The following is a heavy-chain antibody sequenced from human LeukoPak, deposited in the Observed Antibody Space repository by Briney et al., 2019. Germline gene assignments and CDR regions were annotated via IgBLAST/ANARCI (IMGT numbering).Heavy chain of an antibody. D-gene: IGHD4-17*01. CDR2: IIPILGIA. J-gene: IGHJ4*02. CDR1: GGTFSSYT. V-gene: IGHV1-69*02. CDR3: ARGSPVTTVALDY. Sequence: GASVKVSCKASGGTFSSYTISWVRQAPGQGLEWMGRIIPILGIANYAQKFQDRVTITSDKSTSTAYMELSSLRSEDTAVYYCARGSPVTTVALDYWGQGTLVTVSS.